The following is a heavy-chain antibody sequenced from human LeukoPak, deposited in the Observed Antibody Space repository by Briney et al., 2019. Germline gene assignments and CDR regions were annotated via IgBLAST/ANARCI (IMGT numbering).Heavy chain of an antibody. D-gene: IGHD3-10*01. V-gene: IGHV4-34*01. CDR3: ARVPNYYGSGSYRKGRWFDS. CDR1: GGSFSGYY. CDR2: INHSGST. Sequence: SETLSLTCGVYGGSFSGYYWSWIRQPPGKGLEWIGEINHSGSTNYNPSLKSRVTTSVDTSKNQFPLKLRSVTAADTAVYYCARVPNYYGSGSYRKGRWFDSWGQGTLVTVSS. J-gene: IGHJ5*01.